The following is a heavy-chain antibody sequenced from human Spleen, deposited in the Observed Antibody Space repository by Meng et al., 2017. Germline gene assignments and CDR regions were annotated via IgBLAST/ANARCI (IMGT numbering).Heavy chain of an antibody. CDR3: ARGPTTRAHDFDY. CDR2: INHSGST. V-gene: IGHV4-34*01. Sequence: QLTLPQWGAGLLKPSETLALTGAVYGGSVSGYYWSWSRQPPGKGLEWIGEINHSGSTNYNPSLESRATISVDTSQNNLSLKLSSVTAADSAVYSCARGPTTRAHDFDYWGQGTLVTVSS. CDR1: GGSVSGYY. D-gene: IGHD4-11*01. J-gene: IGHJ4*02.